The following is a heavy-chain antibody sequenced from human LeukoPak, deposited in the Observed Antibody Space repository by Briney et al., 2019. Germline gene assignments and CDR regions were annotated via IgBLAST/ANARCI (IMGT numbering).Heavy chain of an antibody. CDR1: GXTXXSXX. V-gene: IGHV1-3*01. CDR3: ARGNGGWELLEAYFDY. Sequence: KVSCKASGXTXXSXXXXWVXQXPRQRLEXXGXXXAGNGNTKYSQKFQGRVTITRDTSASTAYMELSSLKSEDTAMYYCARGNGGWELLEAYFDYWGQGTLVTVSS. J-gene: IGHJ4*02. CDR2: XXAGNGNT. D-gene: IGHD1-26*01.